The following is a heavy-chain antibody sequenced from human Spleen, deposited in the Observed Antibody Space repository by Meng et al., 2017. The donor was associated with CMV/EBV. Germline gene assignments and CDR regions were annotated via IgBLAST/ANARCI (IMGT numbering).Heavy chain of an antibody. CDR1: EFTFSDYW. CDR3: ARADYREDYYYGMDV. D-gene: IGHD3-10*01. V-gene: IGHV3-74*01. CDR2: INSDGSST. Sequence: LSLTCAASEFTFSDYWMHWVRQAPVKGLMWISRINSDGSSTTYADSVRGRFTISRDNAKNSLYLQMNSLRAEDTAVYYCARADYREDYYYGMDVWGQGTTVTVSS. J-gene: IGHJ6*02.